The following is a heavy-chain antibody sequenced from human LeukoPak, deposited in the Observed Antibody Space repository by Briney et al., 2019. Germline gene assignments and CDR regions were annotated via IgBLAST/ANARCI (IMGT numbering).Heavy chain of an antibody. V-gene: IGHV4-34*01. CDR3: ARRYSSGWYYY. CDR2: INHSGST. Sequence: SETLSLTCSVSDGSISSGYYYWSWIRQSPGKGLEWIGEINHSGSTNYNPSLKSRVTISVDTSKNQFSLKLSSVTAADTAVYYCARRYSSGWYYYWGQGTLVTVSS. J-gene: IGHJ4*02. CDR1: DGSISSGYYY. D-gene: IGHD6-19*01.